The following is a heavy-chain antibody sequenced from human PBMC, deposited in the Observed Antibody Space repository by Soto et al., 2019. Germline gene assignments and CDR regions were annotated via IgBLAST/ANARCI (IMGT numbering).Heavy chain of an antibody. V-gene: IGHV4-59*03. J-gene: IGHJ4*02. CDR1: GGSINNYY. D-gene: IGHD6-6*01. CDR2: IYYSGST. Sequence: SETLSLTCTVSGGSINNYYWSWIRQPPGKGLEWIGNIYYSGSTSYNPSLKGRVTISIDTSKEEFSLNLNSVAAADTAVYYCAVSTGSSQYYFDSVGQGALVTVSS. CDR3: AVSTGSSQYYFDS.